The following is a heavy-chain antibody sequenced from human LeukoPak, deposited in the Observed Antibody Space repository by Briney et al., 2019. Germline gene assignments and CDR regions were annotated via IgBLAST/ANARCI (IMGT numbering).Heavy chain of an antibody. J-gene: IGHJ6*02. CDR2: IYYSGST. CDR1: GGSISSYY. CDR3: ARAGDSSSWYGYYYYGMDV. Sequence: SETLSLTCTVSGGSISSYYWSWIRQPPGKGLEWIGYIYYSGSTDYNPSLKSRVTISVDTSKNQFSLKLSSVTAADTAVYYCARAGDSSSWYGYYYYGMDVWGQGTMVTVSS. V-gene: IGHV4-59*01. D-gene: IGHD6-13*01.